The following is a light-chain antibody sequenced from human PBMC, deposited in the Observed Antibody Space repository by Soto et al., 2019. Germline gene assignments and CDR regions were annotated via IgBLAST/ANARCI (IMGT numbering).Light chain of an antibody. Sequence: QSALTQPASVSGSPGQSITISCTGSSSDVRGSRFVSWYQHLPGKAPKLLIYDIGNRPSGVSNRFSGSKSGNTASLTISGLQAEDEADYYCFSYSTSTSLYVFGTGTKVTVL. CDR1: SSDVRGSRF. V-gene: IGLV2-14*01. J-gene: IGLJ1*01. CDR3: FSYSTSTSLYV. CDR2: DIG.